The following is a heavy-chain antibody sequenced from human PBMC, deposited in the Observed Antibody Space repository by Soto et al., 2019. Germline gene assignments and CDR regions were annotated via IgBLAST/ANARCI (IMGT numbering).Heavy chain of an antibody. Sequence: QVQLVQSGAEVKKPGASVKVSCKASGYTFTSYGISWVRQAPGQGLEWMGWISTYKGDTHFAQNLQGRVTMTTDTSTSTAYMELRSLRPDDTARYFCARAYGDYYFDHWGQGTLVSVSS. CDR2: ISTYKGDT. V-gene: IGHV1-18*01. D-gene: IGHD4-17*01. J-gene: IGHJ4*02. CDR3: ARAYGDYYFDH. CDR1: GYTFTSYG.